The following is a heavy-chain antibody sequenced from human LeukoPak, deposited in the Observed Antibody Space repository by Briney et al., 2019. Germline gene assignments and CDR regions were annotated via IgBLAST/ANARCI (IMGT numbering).Heavy chain of an antibody. CDR1: GYTFTSYG. V-gene: IGHV1-18*01. Sequence: ASVKVSCKASGYTFTSYGISWVRQAPGQGLEWMGWISAYNGNTNYAQKLQGRVTMTTDTSTSTAYMELRSLRSDDTAVYYCANSLPRPWLPTPSRAFDIWGQGTMVTVSS. J-gene: IGHJ3*02. D-gene: IGHD5-24*01. CDR3: ANSLPRPWLPTPSRAFDI. CDR2: ISAYNGNT.